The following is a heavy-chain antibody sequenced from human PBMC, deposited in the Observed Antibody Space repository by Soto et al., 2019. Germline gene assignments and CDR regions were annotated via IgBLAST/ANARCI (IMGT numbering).Heavy chain of an antibody. CDR1: GYTLTELS. D-gene: IGHD3-9*01. CDR2: FDPEDGET. CDR3: ATALRYFDWLPFDP. J-gene: IGHJ5*02. V-gene: IGHV1-24*01. Sequence: ASVKVSCKVSGYTLTELSMHWVRQAPGKGLEWMRDFDPEDGETIYAQKFQGRVTMTEDTSTDTAYMELSSLRSEDTAVYYCATALRYFDWLPFDPWGQGTLVTVSS.